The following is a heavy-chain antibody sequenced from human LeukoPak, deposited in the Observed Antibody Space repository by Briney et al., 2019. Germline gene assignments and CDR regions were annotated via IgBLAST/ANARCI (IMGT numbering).Heavy chain of an antibody. Sequence: GASVKVSCKTSGYTFTSYYIVWVRQAPGQGLEWMGRIDPSGGSTSYTQKFQGRVTMTRGTSTSTVYMELSSLRSEDTAVYYCASHLPSMVRGVIYYYYYMDVWGKGTTVTVSS. J-gene: IGHJ6*03. CDR2: IDPSGGST. D-gene: IGHD3-10*01. V-gene: IGHV1-46*01. CDR3: ASHLPSMVRGVIYYYYYMDV. CDR1: GYTFTSYY.